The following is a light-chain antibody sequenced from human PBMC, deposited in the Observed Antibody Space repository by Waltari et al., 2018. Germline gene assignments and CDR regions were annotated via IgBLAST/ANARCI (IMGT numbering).Light chain of an antibody. CDR1: QTVSSN. Sequence: EVVMTQSPATLSVFPVDSAPPSCRASQTVSSNLAWDQQRPGQAPRLLIFDASTRAPSVPARFSGSGSGTEFTLTIRGLQSEDSAVYYCQQYNRWPPITFGQGTRLEIK. J-gene: IGKJ5*01. V-gene: IGKV3-15*01. CDR2: DAS. CDR3: QQYNRWPPIT.